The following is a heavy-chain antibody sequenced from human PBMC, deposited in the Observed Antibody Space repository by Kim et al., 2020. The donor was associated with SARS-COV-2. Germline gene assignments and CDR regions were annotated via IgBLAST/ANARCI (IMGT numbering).Heavy chain of an antibody. J-gene: IGHJ2*01. D-gene: IGHD2-2*01. CDR3: ARLGCSSTSCSAFDL. CDR1: GGSISRYC. Sequence: SETLSLTCTVSGGSISRYCWSWVRKPPGTGLEWIGDIFYIGSTNYNPYLKRRVTISVDTSKNQFSLNLSSVTAADTAVSYCARLGCSSTSCSAFDLCGR. V-gene: IGHV4-59*01. CDR2: IFYIGST.